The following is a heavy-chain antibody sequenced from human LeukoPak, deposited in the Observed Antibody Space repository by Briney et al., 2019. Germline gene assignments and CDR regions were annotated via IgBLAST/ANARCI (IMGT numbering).Heavy chain of an antibody. CDR3: ARGRSGPLSAFDY. V-gene: IGHV4-59*01. D-gene: IGHD2-15*01. CDR1: GGSISSYY. CDR2: IYCSGST. J-gene: IGHJ4*02. Sequence: SETLSLTCTVSGGSISSYYWSWIRQPPGKGLEWIGYIYCSGSTNYNPSLKSRVTISVDTSKNQFSLKLSSVTAADTAVYYCARGRSGPLSAFDYWGQGTLVTVSS.